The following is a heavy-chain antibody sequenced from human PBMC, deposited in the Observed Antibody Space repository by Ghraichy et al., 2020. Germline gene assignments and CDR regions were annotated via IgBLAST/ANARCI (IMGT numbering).Heavy chain of an antibody. J-gene: IGHJ6*02. D-gene: IGHD6-6*01. Sequence: GGSLRLSCAASGFTFSSYAMSWVRQAPGKGLEWVSAISGSGGSTYYADSVKGRFTFSRDNSKNTLYLQMNSLRAEDTAVYYCAKAKSYSSSHYYYYGMDVWGQGTTVTVSS. CDR2: ISGSGGST. CDR3: AKAKSYSSSHYYYYGMDV. V-gene: IGHV3-23*01. CDR1: GFTFSSYA.